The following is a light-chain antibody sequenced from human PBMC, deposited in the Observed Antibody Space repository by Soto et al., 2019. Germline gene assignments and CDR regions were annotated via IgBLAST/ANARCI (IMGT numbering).Light chain of an antibody. CDR1: SSDVGEYKY. CDR3: SSYAGNNIYV. Sequence: LTQPPSASGSPGQSVTISCTGSSSDVGEYKYVSWYQQHPGKAPKLVIYEVSKRPPGVPNRFSGSKSGNAASLTVSGLQSEDEAEYYCSSYAGNNIYVIGTGTKVTVL. J-gene: IGLJ1*01. CDR2: EVS. V-gene: IGLV2-8*01.